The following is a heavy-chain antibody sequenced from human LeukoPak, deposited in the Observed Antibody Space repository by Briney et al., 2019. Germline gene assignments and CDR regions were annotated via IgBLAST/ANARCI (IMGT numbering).Heavy chain of an antibody. J-gene: IGHJ4*02. CDR1: GFTFSSYA. D-gene: IGHD3-22*01. V-gene: IGHV3-23*01. CDR2: ISGSGGST. Sequence: PGGSLRLSCAASGFTFSSYAMSWVRQAPGKGLEWVSAISGSGGSTYYADSVKGRFIISRDNSKNTLYLQMNSLRAEDTAVYYCAKEDYYDSSGYYYVPGDFDYWGQGTLVTVSS. CDR3: AKEDYYDSSGYYYVPGDFDY.